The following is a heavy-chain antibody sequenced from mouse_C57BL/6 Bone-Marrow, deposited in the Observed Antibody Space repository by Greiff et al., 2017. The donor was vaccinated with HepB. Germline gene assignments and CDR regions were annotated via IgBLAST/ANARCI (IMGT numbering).Heavy chain of an antibody. CDR1: GYSITSGYY. CDR3: AKEGGYYYGSRAWFAY. V-gene: IGHV3-6*01. D-gene: IGHD1-1*01. Sequence: EESGPGLVKPSQSLSLTCSVTGYSITSGYYWNWIRQFPGNKLEWMGYISYDGSNNYNPSLKNRISITRDTSKNQFFLKLNSVTTEDTATYYCAKEGGYYYGSRAWFAYWGQGTLVTVSA. CDR2: ISYDGSN. J-gene: IGHJ3*01.